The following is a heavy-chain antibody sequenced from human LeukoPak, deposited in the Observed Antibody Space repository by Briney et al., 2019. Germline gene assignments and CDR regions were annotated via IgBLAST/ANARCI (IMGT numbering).Heavy chain of an antibody. CDR1: GFTFSSYW. D-gene: IGHD4-17*01. Sequence: GRSLRLSCAASGFTFSSYWMHWVRQAPGKRLVWVSRINGDGSSATYADSVKGRFTISRDSAKNTVYLQMNSLRAEDTAVYYCARPQHGDLYAFDIWGQGTMVTVSS. J-gene: IGHJ3*02. V-gene: IGHV3-74*01. CDR2: INGDGSSA. CDR3: ARPQHGDLYAFDI.